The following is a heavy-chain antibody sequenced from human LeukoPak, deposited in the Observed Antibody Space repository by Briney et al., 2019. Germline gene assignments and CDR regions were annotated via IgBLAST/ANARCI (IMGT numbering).Heavy chain of an antibody. J-gene: IGHJ5*02. D-gene: IGHD4-17*01. CDR2: IIPIFGTA. CDR1: GGTFSSYA. V-gene: IGHV1-69*05. Sequence: SVKVSCKASGGTFSSYAISWVRQAPGQGLEWMGGIIPIFGTANYAQEFQGRVTITTDESTSTAYMELSSLRSEDTAVYYCARVAPVYGDYNWFDPWGQGTLVTVSS. CDR3: ARVAPVYGDYNWFDP.